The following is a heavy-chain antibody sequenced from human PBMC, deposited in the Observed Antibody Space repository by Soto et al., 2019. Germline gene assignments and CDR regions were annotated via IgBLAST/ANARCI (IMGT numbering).Heavy chain of an antibody. J-gene: IGHJ4*02. CDR3: ASLIAQYYDFWSGPFY. Sequence: ASVKVSCKASGYTFTGYYMHWVRQAPGQGLEWMGWINPNSGGTNYAQKFQGRVTMTRDTSISTAYMELSRLRSDDTAVYYCASLIAQYYDFWSGPFYWGQGTLVTVSS. V-gene: IGHV1-2*02. D-gene: IGHD3-3*01. CDR1: GYTFTGYY. CDR2: INPNSGGT.